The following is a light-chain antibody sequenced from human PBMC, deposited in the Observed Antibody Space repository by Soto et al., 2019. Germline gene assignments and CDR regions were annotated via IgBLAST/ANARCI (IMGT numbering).Light chain of an antibody. V-gene: IGKV4-1*01. CDR1: QSVLYSSNNQNC. CDR2: WAS. Sequence: DIVMTQSPDSLAVSLGGRATINCESSQSVLYSSNNQNCLAWYQQKPGQPPKLLIYWASTRESGVPDRFSGSGSLTDFTLTISSLQAEDAAVYYCQQYCATPWTFGQGTKVEIK. CDR3: QQYCATPWT. J-gene: IGKJ1*01.